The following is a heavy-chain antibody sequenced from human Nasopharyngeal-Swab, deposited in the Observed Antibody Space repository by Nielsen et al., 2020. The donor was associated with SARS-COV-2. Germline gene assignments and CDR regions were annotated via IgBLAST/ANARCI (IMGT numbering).Heavy chain of an antibody. CDR2: IGGSGGRT. D-gene: IGHD1-26*01. CDR3: AKDLGSGSYRYFQH. Sequence: GESLKISCAASGFTFSNYAMSWVRQAPGKGLEWVSSIGGSGGRTHYADSVKGRFTISRDNSENTLYLQMNSLRAEDTAVYYCAKDLGSGSYRYFQHWGQGTLVTVSS. V-gene: IGHV3-23*01. CDR1: GFTFSNYA. J-gene: IGHJ1*01.